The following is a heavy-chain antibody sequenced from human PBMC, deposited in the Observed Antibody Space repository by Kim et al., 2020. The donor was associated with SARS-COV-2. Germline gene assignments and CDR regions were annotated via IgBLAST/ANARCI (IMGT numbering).Heavy chain of an antibody. CDR2: IYYSGST. J-gene: IGHJ4*02. Sequence: SETLSLTCTVSGGSISSGGYYWSWIRQHPGKGLEWIGYIYYSGSTYYNPSLKSRVTISVDTSKNQFSLKLSSVTAADTAVYYCARGPGVREVDFGYWGQGTLVTVSS. CDR3: ARGPGVREVDFGY. D-gene: IGHD3-10*01. V-gene: IGHV4-31*03. CDR1: GGSISSGGYY.